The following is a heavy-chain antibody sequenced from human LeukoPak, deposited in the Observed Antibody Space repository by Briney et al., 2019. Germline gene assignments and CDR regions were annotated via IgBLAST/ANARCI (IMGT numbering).Heavy chain of an antibody. V-gene: IGHV3-15*01. CDR2: IKSKTDGETA. D-gene: IGHD3-3*01. CDR3: TIVLRPYRGSGYRNWFDP. CDR1: GVTFSNAW. J-gene: IGHJ5*02. Sequence: GGSLRLSCAASGVTFSNAWMGWVRQGPRKGLEWLGRIKSKTDGETADYAAPGRGRFFISRDDRKDTLYVEINRLKTEDPGIYYCTIVLRPYRGSGYRNWFDPWRRGTMVTVSS.